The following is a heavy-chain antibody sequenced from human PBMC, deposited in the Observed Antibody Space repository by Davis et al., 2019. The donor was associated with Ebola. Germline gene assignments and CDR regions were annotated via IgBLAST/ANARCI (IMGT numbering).Heavy chain of an antibody. CDR2: IIPIFGTA. D-gene: IGHD2-15*01. CDR3: ARDRWRRYCSGGSCYYYYGMDV. CDR1: GGTFSSYA. Sequence: SVKVPCKASGGTFSSYAISWVRQAPGQGLEWMGGIIPIFGTANYAQKFQGRVTITADESTSTAYMELSSLRSEDTAVYYCARDRWRRYCSGGSCYYYYGMDVWGQGTTVTVSS. V-gene: IGHV1-69*13. J-gene: IGHJ6*02.